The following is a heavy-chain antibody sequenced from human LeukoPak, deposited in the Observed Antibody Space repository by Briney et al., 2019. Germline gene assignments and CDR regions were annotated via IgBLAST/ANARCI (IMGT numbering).Heavy chain of an antibody. Sequence: GGSLRLSCAASGFTVSSNYMTWVRQAPGKAMEWVSSITSSGTYNFYADSVRGRFTISRDNAKNSLYLQMDSLGPEDTAVYYCARDPYSGNYGNYYYYYMDVWGKGTTVTISS. V-gene: IGHV3-21*01. CDR3: ARDPYSGNYGNYYYYYMDV. CDR2: ITSSGTYN. D-gene: IGHD1-26*01. CDR1: GFTVSSNY. J-gene: IGHJ6*03.